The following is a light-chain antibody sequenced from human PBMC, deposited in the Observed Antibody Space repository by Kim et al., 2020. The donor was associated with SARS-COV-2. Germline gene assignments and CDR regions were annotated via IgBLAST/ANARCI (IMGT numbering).Light chain of an antibody. CDR2: GAS. V-gene: IGKV3-20*01. CDR3: QQYSSSPAT. J-gene: IGKJ1*01. Sequence: SPGERPTPSRRASPSVTSYYLAWDQHNPGQAPRRLSYGASSRATGIPDRFSGSGSGTDFTLTITRLEPGDCAVYYCQQYSSSPATFGQGTKVDIK. CDR1: PSVTSYY.